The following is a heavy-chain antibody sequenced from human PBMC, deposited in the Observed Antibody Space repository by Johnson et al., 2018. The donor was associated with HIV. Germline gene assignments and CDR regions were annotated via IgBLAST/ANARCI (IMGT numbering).Heavy chain of an antibody. V-gene: IGHV3-66*02. CDR1: GFTVSSNY. CDR2: IYSGGST. D-gene: IGHD4/OR15-4a*01. J-gene: IGHJ3*02. Sequence: VQLVESGGGLVQPGGSLRLSCAVSGFTVSSNYMNWVRQAPGKGLEWVSVIYSGGSTYYADSVKGRFNVSRDNSKNTLYLQMNSLRAEDTAVYFCAREALYGGKKGEAFDIWGQGTMVTVSS. CDR3: AREALYGGKKGEAFDI.